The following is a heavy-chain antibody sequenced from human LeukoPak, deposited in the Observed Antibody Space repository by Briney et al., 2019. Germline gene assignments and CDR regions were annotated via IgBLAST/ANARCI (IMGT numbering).Heavy chain of an antibody. Sequence: KTGGSLRLSCAASGFTVSTYTMNWVRQAPGKGLEWVSSISSSSSYMYYADSVKGRFTISRDNTKKSLYLQMNSLRAEDTAVYYCARDFSGYDYNFDYWGQGTLVTVSS. D-gene: IGHD5-12*01. CDR3: ARDFSGYDYNFDY. CDR2: ISSSSSYM. V-gene: IGHV3-21*01. CDR1: GFTVSTYT. J-gene: IGHJ4*02.